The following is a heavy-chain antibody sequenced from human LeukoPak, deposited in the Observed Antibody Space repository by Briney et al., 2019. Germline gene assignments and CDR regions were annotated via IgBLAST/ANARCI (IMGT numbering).Heavy chain of an antibody. V-gene: IGHV3-30*04. CDR3: ARVAGGNSPYYFDY. Sequence: GTSLRLSCAASGFAFSSYAMHWVRQAPGKGLEWLAVVSAHGVDKFYADSVKGRFTISKDTSKNTLSLQMNSLRAEDTAVYYCARVAGGNSPYYFDYWGQGTLATVSS. CDR2: VSAHGVDK. CDR1: GFAFSSYA. J-gene: IGHJ4*02. D-gene: IGHD4-23*01.